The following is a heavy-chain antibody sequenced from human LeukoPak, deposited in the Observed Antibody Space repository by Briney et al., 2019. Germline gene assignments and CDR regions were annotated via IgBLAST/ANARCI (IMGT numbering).Heavy chain of an antibody. CDR3: AKEGYRGSYLDMDF. Sequence: PGGSLRLSCAASGFTFSSYAMSWVRQAPGKGLEWVSAISGGGDNTYYVDSVKGRFTISRDHSKNTLYLQMNSLRAEDTAIYHCAKEGYRGSYLDMDFWVQGTTVTVSS. CDR1: GFTFSSYA. CDR2: ISGGGDNT. J-gene: IGHJ6*02. D-gene: IGHD1-26*01. V-gene: IGHV3-23*01.